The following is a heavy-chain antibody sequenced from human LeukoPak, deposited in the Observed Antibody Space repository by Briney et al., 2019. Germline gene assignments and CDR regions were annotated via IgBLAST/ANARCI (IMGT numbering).Heavy chain of an antibody. CDR1: GFTFSSYA. J-gene: IGHJ4*01. CDR2: ISYDGSNK. D-gene: IGHD3-16*01. Sequence: PGRSLRLSCAASGFTFSSYAMHWVRQAPGKGLEWVAVISYDGSNKYYADSVKGRFTISRDNSKNTLYLQMNNLRAEDTAVYYCAKGDLGFGRFYFDYWGHGNLVTVSP. CDR3: AKGDLGFGRFYFDY. V-gene: IGHV3-30*04.